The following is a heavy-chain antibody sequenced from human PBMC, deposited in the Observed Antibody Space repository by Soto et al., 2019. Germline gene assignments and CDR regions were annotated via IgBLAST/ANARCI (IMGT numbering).Heavy chain of an antibody. CDR1: GFTFSSYA. D-gene: IGHD6-19*01. J-gene: IGHJ3*01. CDR3: AKIHSGSSEDAFDV. Sequence: EVQLLESGGGLVQPGGSQRLSCAASGFTFSSYAMSWVRQGPGKGLEWVTLISGRGGVTDYADSVKGRFTVSRDNSKNTMYLELNSLTAGDTAIYYCAKIHSGSSEDAFDVWGQGTVVTVSS. V-gene: IGHV3-23*01. CDR2: ISGRGGVT.